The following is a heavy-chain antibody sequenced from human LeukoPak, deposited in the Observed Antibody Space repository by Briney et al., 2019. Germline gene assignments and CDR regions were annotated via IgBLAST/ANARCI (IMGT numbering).Heavy chain of an antibody. V-gene: IGHV4-59*12. CDR1: GGSISSYY. D-gene: IGHD4-23*01. Sequence: SETLSLACTVSGGSISSYYWSWIRQPPGKGLEWIGYIYYSGSTNYNPSLKSRVTISVDTSKNQFSLKLSSVTAADTAVYYCASVYGGNRGWFDPWGQGTLVTVSS. CDR3: ASVYGGNRGWFDP. J-gene: IGHJ5*02. CDR2: IYYSGST.